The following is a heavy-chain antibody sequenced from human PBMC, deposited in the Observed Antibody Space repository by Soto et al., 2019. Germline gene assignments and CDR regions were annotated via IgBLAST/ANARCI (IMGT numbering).Heavy chain of an antibody. V-gene: IGHV4-59*01. Sequence: SETLSLSCTVSGGSISGYYWSWIRQPPGKGLEWIGYIYYSGSTNYNPSLKSRVTISVDTSKNQFSLKLSSVTAADTAVYYCARTNWNFGKFDPWGQGTLVTVSS. J-gene: IGHJ5*02. CDR1: GGSISGYY. CDR3: ARTNWNFGKFDP. CDR2: IYYSGST. D-gene: IGHD1-7*01.